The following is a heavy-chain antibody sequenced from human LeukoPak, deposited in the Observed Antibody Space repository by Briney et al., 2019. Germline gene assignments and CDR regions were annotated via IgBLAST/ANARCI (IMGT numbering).Heavy chain of an antibody. J-gene: IGHJ4*02. CDR2: IRYDGRDK. CDR1: GFTFGTYA. D-gene: IGHD3-22*01. Sequence: GGSLRLSCTGSGFTFGTYAMLWVRQAPGKGLECVALIRYDGRDKYYADSVKGRFTVSRDNSNNTLYLQMNSLRAEDTAVYYCAREKEYYHDSGSLDYWGQGTLVTVSS. CDR3: AREKEYYHDSGSLDY. V-gene: IGHV3-30*02.